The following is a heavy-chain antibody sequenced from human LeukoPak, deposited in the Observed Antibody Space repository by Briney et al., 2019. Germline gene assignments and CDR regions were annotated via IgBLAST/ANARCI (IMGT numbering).Heavy chain of an antibody. Sequence: SETLSLTCTVSGGSISSSSYYWGWIRQPPGKGLEWIGSIYYSGSTYYNPSLKSRVTISVDTSKNQFSLKLSSVTAADTAVYYCARDRGLLWFGGGFDYWGQGTLVTVSS. CDR1: GGSISSSSYY. CDR2: IYYSGST. D-gene: IGHD3-10*01. V-gene: IGHV4-39*07. J-gene: IGHJ4*02. CDR3: ARDRGLLWFGGGFDY.